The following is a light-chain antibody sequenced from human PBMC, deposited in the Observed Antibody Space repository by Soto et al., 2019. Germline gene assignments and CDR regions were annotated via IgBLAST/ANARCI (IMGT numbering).Light chain of an antibody. CDR1: SSDVGGYNY. Sequence: ALTQPASVSGSPGHSIAISCTGTSSDVGGYNYVSWYQQHPGKAPKLMVYDVSNRPSGVSNRFSGSKSGNTASLTISGLQAEDEADYYCSSYTSSSTYVFGTGTKVTVL. J-gene: IGLJ1*01. CDR2: DVS. V-gene: IGLV2-14*01. CDR3: SSYTSSSTYV.